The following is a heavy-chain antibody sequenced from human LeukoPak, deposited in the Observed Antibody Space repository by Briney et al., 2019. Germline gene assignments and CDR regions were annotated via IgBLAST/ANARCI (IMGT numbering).Heavy chain of an antibody. Sequence: GASVKVSCKASEYTFTGYYMHWVRQAPGQGLEWMGWINPNSGGTNYAQKFQGRVTMTRDTSISTAYMELSSLRSEDTAVYYCATYSSGALRVKQRDAFDIWGQGTMVTVSS. V-gene: IGHV1-2*02. CDR1: EYTFTGYY. CDR2: INPNSGGT. D-gene: IGHD3-22*01. J-gene: IGHJ3*02. CDR3: ATYSSGALRVKQRDAFDI.